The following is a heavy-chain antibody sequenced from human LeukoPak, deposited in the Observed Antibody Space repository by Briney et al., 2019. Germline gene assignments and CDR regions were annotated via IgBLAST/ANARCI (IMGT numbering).Heavy chain of an antibody. D-gene: IGHD3-22*01. CDR2: ISGDGTIM. Sequence: PGGSLRLPCAASGFTFSDFYMTWLRQTPGKGPEWFSYISGDGTIMDYADFVKGRFTISRDNAKDSLYLQMNSLRAEDTAVYYCAKEGDNTGYRYFDDWGQGTLVTVSS. CDR1: GFTFSDFY. V-gene: IGHV3-11*04. J-gene: IGHJ4*02. CDR3: AKEGDNTGYRYFDD.